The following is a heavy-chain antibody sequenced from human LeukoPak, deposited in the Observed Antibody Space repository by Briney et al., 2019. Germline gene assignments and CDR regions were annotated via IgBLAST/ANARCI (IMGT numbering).Heavy chain of an antibody. Sequence: SETLSLTCGVSGGSFSAHYWSWIRQSPEKGLEWIGDITHLGHTNYNPSLKSRLTISVDTSKSQFSLKLTSVTAADTAVYYCASGQTYLDYWGQGALVTVSS. CDR3: ASGQTYLDY. CDR2: ITHLGHT. J-gene: IGHJ4*02. CDR1: GGSFSAHY. D-gene: IGHD3-10*01. V-gene: IGHV4-34*01.